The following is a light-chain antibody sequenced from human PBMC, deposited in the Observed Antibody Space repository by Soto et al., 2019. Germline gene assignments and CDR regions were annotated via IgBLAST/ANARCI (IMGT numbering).Light chain of an antibody. J-gene: IGLJ2*01. Sequence: QSALTQPPSASGSPGQSVTISCTRTNSDVGGYNYVSWYQHHPGKAPKLMIYEVSKRPSGVPDRFSGSKSGNAASLTVSGLQAEDEGDYYCSSYAGSNNVVFGGGTQLTVL. CDR2: EVS. CDR3: SSYAGSNNVV. V-gene: IGLV2-8*01. CDR1: NSDVGGYNY.